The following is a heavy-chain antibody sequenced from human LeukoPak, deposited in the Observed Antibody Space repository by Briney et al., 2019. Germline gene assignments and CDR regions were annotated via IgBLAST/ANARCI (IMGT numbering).Heavy chain of an antibody. CDR1: GGSFSGYY. D-gene: IGHD3-22*01. V-gene: IGHV4-34*01. Sequence: PSETLSLTCAVYGGSFSGYYWSWIRQPPGKGLEWIGEINHSGSTNYNPSLKSRVTISVDTSKNQFSLKLSSVTAADTAVYYCAGRDQTDGGYYDSSDRDYWGQGTLVTVSS. CDR2: INHSGST. J-gene: IGHJ4*02. CDR3: AGRDQTDGGYYDSSDRDY.